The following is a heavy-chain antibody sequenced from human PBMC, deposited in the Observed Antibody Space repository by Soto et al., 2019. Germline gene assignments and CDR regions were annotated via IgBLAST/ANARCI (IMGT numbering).Heavy chain of an antibody. D-gene: IGHD3-22*01. CDR1: GGSIRSSNW. V-gene: IGHV4-4*02. Sequence: QVQLQESGPGLVKPSGTLSLTCAVSGGSIRSSNWWSWVRQPPGKGLEWIGEIYHSGSTNYNPSLKSRVTISVDKSKNHFSLKLRSVTAADTAVYYCAGQKTKSKYYDSSDYDSTFNWGQGTLVTVSS. CDR2: IYHSGST. J-gene: IGHJ4*02. CDR3: AGQKTKSKYYDSSDYDSTFN.